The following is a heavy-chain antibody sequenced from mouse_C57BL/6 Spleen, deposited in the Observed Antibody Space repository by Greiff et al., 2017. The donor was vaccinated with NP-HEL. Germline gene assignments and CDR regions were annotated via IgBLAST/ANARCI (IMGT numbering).Heavy chain of an antibody. Sequence: QVQLKQPGAELVKPGASVKLSCKASGYTFTSYWMQWVKQRPGQGLEWIGEIDPSDSYTNYNQKFKGKATLTVDTSSSTAYMQLSSLTSEDSAVYYCARRSHFDYWGQGTTLTVSS. J-gene: IGHJ2*01. CDR2: IDPSDSYT. V-gene: IGHV1-50*01. CDR3: ARRSHFDY. CDR1: GYTFTSYW.